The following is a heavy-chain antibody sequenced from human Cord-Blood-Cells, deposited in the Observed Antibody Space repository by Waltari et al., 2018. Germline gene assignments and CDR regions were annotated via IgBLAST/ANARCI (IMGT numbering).Heavy chain of an antibody. CDR2: INAGNGNT. CDR1: GYTFTSYA. CDR3: ARDSSSLYYYYYYMDV. D-gene: IGHD6-13*01. V-gene: IGHV1-3*01. Sequence: QVQLVQSGAEVKKPGASVKVSCKASGYTFTSYAMHWVRQAPGQRLEWMGWINAGNGNTKYSQKFQGRVTITRDTSASTAYMELSSLRSEDTALYYCARDSSSLYYYYYYMDVWGKGTTVTVSS. J-gene: IGHJ6*03.